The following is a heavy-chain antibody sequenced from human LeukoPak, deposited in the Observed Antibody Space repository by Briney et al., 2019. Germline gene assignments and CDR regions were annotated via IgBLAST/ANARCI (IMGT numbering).Heavy chain of an antibody. J-gene: IGHJ6*02. Sequence: GESLKISCKGSGYSFTSYWIGWVRQMPGKGLEWMGIIYPGDSDTRYSPSFQGQVTFSADKSISTAYLQWSSLKASDTAMYYCARHPGAGSYGYYYGMDVWGQGTTVTVSS. CDR1: GYSFTSYW. CDR2: IYPGDSDT. D-gene: IGHD1-26*01. CDR3: ARHPGAGSYGYYYGMDV. V-gene: IGHV5-51*01.